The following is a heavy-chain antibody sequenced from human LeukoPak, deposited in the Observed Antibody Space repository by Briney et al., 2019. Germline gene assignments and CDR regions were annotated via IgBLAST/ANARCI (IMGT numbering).Heavy chain of an antibody. J-gene: IGHJ4*02. D-gene: IGHD5-18*01. CDR2: ISSSSSYI. V-gene: IGHV3-21*01. CDR1: GFTFSSYS. CDR3: ARAGDTYYFDY. Sequence: GGSLRLSCAASGFTFSSYSMNWVRQAPGKGLEWVSSISSSSSYIYYADSVKGRFTISRDNAKNSLYLQMNSLRAEDTAVYYCARAGDTYYFDYWGQGTLVTVSS.